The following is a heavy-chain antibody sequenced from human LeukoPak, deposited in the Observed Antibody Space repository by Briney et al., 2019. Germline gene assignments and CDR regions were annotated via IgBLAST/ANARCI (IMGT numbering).Heavy chain of an antibody. J-gene: IGHJ4*02. CDR3: AKDRGYGSGGSCYN. D-gene: IGHD2-15*01. V-gene: IGHV3-30*02. Sequence: GGSLRLTCAASGFTFSSYGMHWVRQAPAKGLEWVAFIRYDGSNKYYADSVKGRFTISRDHSKNTLYLQMNSLRAEDTAVYYCAKDRGYGSGGSCYNWGQGTLVTVSS. CDR2: IRYDGSNK. CDR1: GFTFSSYG.